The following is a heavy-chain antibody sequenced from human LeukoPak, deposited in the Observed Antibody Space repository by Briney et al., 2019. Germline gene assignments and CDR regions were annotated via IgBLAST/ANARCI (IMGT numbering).Heavy chain of an antibody. D-gene: IGHD1-26*01. Sequence: ASLRLSSAAAGFISSNYWMSWVRQPPGKGLEWVAGIKEAGIEKSYVDSGKGRVPISRDNAKTSLFLQRNSLVAEDTAVYYCVRGGSYTFDPWGQGVLVTVSS. CDR1: GFISSNYW. CDR2: IKEAGIEK. J-gene: IGHJ5*02. V-gene: IGHV3-7*01. CDR3: VRGGSYTFDP.